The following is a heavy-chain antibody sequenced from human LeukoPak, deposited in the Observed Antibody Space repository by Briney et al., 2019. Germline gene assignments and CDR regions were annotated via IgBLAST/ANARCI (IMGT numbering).Heavy chain of an antibody. D-gene: IGHD3-22*01. V-gene: IGHV4-61*02. J-gene: IGHJ4*02. CDR2: ISTSGST. CDR3: ARDHSGYFPAFDY. CDR1: GGSITSGSYY. Sequence: SETLSLTCTVSGGSITSGSYYWNWIRQPAGKGLEWIGRISTSGSTNYNPSLKSRVTISVDTSKNQFSLKLSSVTAADTAVYYCARDHSGYFPAFDYWGQGALVTVSS.